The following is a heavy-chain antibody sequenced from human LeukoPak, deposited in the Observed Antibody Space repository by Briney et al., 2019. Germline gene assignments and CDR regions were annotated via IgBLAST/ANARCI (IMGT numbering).Heavy chain of an antibody. J-gene: IGHJ4*02. CDR3: ARAVAGTRFDY. V-gene: IGHV3-21*01. D-gene: IGHD6-19*01. CDR1: GFTFSRYS. CDR2: ISSSSSYI. Sequence: TGGSLRLSCAASGFTFSRYSMNWVRQAPGKGLEWASSISSSSSYIYYADSVKGRFTISRDNAKNSLYLQMNSLRAEDTAVYYCARAVAGTRFDYWGQGTLVTVSS.